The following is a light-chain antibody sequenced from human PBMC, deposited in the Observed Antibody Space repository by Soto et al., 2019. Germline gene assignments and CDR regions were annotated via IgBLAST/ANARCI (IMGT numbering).Light chain of an antibody. V-gene: IGKV1-9*01. J-gene: IGKJ1*01. CDR2: AAS. CDR3: QQRSNWPPWT. Sequence: TQLTQSPSSLSASVGDRVTITCRASQGIRSYLAWYQQKPGKAPKLLIYAASTLESGVPSRFSGSGSGTDFTLTISSLEPEDFAVYYCQQRSNWPPWTFGQGTKVEIK. CDR1: QGIRSY.